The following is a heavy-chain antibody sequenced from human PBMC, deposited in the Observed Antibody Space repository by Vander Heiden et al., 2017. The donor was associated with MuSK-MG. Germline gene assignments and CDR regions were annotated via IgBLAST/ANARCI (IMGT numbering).Heavy chain of an antibody. V-gene: IGHV6-1*01. CDR3: AREADGVGDSSSIFDY. CDR2: TDYMSKWYN. CDR1: GDSVSSNSAA. Sequence: QVQLQQSGPGLVQPSQTLSLTCAISGDSVSSNSAAWHWIRQSPSRGLEWVGRTDYMSKWYNDYAVSVKSRITINPDTSKNQFSLQLNSGTPEDTAVYYCAREADGVGDSSSIFDYWGQGTLVTVSS. D-gene: IGHD6-6*01. J-gene: IGHJ4*02.